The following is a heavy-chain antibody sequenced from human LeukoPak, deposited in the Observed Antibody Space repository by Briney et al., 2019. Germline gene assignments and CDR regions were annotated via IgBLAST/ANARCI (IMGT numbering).Heavy chain of an antibody. CDR2: ISGSGGST. CDR1: GFTFSSYA. CDR3: AKDRAYDSSGYYYMAHAFDI. Sequence: GGSLRLSCAASGFTFSSYAMSWVRQAPGKGLEWVSAISGSGGSTYYADSVKGRFTISRDNSKNTLYLQMNSLRAEDTAVCYCAKDRAYDSSGYYYMAHAFDIWGQGTMVTVSS. D-gene: IGHD3-22*01. J-gene: IGHJ3*02. V-gene: IGHV3-23*01.